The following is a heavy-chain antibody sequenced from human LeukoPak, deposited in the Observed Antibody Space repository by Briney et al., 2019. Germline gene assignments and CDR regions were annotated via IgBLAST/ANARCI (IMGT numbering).Heavy chain of an antibody. V-gene: IGHV1-69*06. CDR2: IIPLFGTP. J-gene: IGHJ6*04. D-gene: IGHD2-15*01. CDR3: ASATLRCSGGSCYEMDV. CDR1: GGTFSSYT. Sequence: SVKVSCKASGGTFSSYTISWVRQAPGQGLEWMGGIIPLFGTPDYAQKFQDRLTITADKSTSTAYMELSSLRSEDTPVYYCASATLRCSGGSCYEMDVWGKGTTVTVSS.